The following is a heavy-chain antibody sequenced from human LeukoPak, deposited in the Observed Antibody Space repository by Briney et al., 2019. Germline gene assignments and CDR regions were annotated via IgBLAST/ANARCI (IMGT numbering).Heavy chain of an antibody. CDR3: ARGIVGATIEFDI. CDR1: GGTFSSYA. Sequence: ASVKVSCKASGGTFSSYAISWVRQAPGQGLEWMGGIIPIFGTANYAQKFQGRVTITTDESTSTAYMELSSLRSEDTAVYYCARGIVGATIEFDIWGQGTTVTVSS. CDR2: IIPIFGTA. J-gene: IGHJ3*02. D-gene: IGHD1-26*01. V-gene: IGHV1-69*05.